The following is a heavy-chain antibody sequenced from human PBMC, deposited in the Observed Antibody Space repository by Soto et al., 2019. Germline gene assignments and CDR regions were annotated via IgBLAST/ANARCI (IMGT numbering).Heavy chain of an antibody. CDR1: GYTFTSYG. J-gene: IGHJ6*02. CDR3: ATPDYYDSSGKGVYYYGMDV. CDR2: ISAYNGNT. V-gene: IGHV1-18*04. D-gene: IGHD3-22*01. Sequence: ASVKVSCKASGYTFTSYGISWVRQAPGQGLEWMGWISAYNGNTNYAQKLQGRVTMTTDTSTSTAYMELRSLRSDDTAVYYCATPDYYDSSGKGVYYYGMDVWGQGTSVTVSS.